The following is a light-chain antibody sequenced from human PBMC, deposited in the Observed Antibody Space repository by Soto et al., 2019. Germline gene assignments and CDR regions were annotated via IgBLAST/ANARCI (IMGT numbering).Light chain of an antibody. Sequence: QAVVTQPASVSASPGQSIAISCTGTSSDIGGYNYVSWYQQHPGKAPKLMIYEVSNRPSGVSNRFSGSKSGDTASLTISGLQPEDEADYYCTSYTSSSTIVFGTGTKLTVL. CDR1: SSDIGGYNY. CDR3: TSYTSSSTIV. J-gene: IGLJ1*01. V-gene: IGLV2-14*01. CDR2: EVS.